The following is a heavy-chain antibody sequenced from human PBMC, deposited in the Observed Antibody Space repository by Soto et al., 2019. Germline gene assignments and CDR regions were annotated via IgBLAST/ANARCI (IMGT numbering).Heavy chain of an antibody. Sequence: EVQLVESGGGLVQPGGSLRLSCAASGFTFSSYSMNWVRQAPGKGLEWVSYISSSSSTIYYADSVKGRFTISRDNAKNSLYLHTKSRRAEYTAVYYCERWHVVAGAFDIWGHGTMVTVSS. D-gene: IGHD6-19*01. V-gene: IGHV3-48*01. CDR2: ISSSSSTI. CDR1: GFTFSSYS. J-gene: IGHJ3*02. CDR3: ERWHVVAGAFDI.